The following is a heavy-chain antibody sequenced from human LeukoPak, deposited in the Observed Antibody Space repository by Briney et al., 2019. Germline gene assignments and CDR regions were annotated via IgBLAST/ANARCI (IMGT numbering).Heavy chain of an antibody. J-gene: IGHJ6*02. CDR1: GGSFSGYY. V-gene: IGHV4-34*01. CDR3: ARHLQLYYYYGMDV. D-gene: IGHD5-18*01. Sequence: SETLSLTCAVYGGSFSGYYWSWIRQPPGKGLEWIVEINHSGSTNYNPSLKSRVTISVDTSKNQFSLKLSSVTASDTAVYYCARHLQLYYYYGMDVWGQGTTVTVSS. CDR2: INHSGST.